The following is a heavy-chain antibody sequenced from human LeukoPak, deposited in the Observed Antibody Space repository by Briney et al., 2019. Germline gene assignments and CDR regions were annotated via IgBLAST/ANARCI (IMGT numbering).Heavy chain of an antibody. V-gene: IGHV1-69*13. CDR1: GGTFSSYA. CDR3: ASVSGDYVSNYNWFDP. Sequence: ASVKVSCKASGGTFSSYAISWVRQAPEQGLEWMGGIIPIFGTANYAQKFQGRVTITADESTNTAYMELSSLRSEDTAVYYCASVSGDYVSNYNWFDPWGQGTLVTVSS. D-gene: IGHD4-17*01. CDR2: IIPIFGTA. J-gene: IGHJ5*02.